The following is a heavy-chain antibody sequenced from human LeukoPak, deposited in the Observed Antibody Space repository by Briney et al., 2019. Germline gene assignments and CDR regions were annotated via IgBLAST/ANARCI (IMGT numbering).Heavy chain of an antibody. CDR3: ARLFHPALSGNYPFDY. J-gene: IGHJ4*02. CDR2: INHSGST. CDR1: GGSFSGYY. D-gene: IGHD1-26*01. V-gene: IGHV4-34*01. Sequence: SETLSLTCAVYGGSFSGYYWGWIRQPPGKGLEWIGEINHSGSTNYNPSLKSRVTISVDTSKNQFSLKLNSVTAADTAMYYCARLFHPALSGNYPFDYWGQGTLVTVSS.